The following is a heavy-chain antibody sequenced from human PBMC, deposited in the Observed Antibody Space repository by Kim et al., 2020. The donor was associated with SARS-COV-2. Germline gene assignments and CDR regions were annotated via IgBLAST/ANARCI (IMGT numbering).Heavy chain of an antibody. Sequence: STFYPDSVKGRFTISRDNSKNTLYLQMNSLRAEDTAVYYCAPLGSHYFDYWGQGTLVTVSS. J-gene: IGHJ4*02. V-gene: IGHV3-53*01. D-gene: IGHD3-16*01. CDR2: ST. CDR3: APLGSHYFDY.